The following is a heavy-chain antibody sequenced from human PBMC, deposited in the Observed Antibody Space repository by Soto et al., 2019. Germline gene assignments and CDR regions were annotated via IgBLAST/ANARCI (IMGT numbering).Heavy chain of an antibody. Sequence: EVQLVEAGGGLVQPGGSLRLSCAASGFTFNDHYMDWVRQGPGKGLEWVGRIRNKVNGYTTEYGASVKGRFTISRDDSKHSLFLQMNSLTTEDTAVYFCARVRSSTWGLDAFDIWGQGTMVTVSS. CDR1: GFTFNDHY. J-gene: IGHJ3*02. CDR2: IRNKVNGYTT. D-gene: IGHD6-13*01. CDR3: ARVRSSTWGLDAFDI. V-gene: IGHV3-72*01.